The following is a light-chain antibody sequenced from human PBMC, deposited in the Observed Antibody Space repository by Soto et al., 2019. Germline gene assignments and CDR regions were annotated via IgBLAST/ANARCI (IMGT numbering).Light chain of an antibody. CDR1: QSVSGSY. Sequence: IILTHAPGTLSLSAWYSSTLSFRSSQSVSGSYLAWYQQKPGQAPRLLIYDASSRATGIPDRFSGSGSGTDFTLTISRLEPEDFAVYYCQQYASSPRTFGQGTKVDIK. CDR3: QQYASSPRT. J-gene: IGKJ1*01. CDR2: DAS. V-gene: IGKV3-20*01.